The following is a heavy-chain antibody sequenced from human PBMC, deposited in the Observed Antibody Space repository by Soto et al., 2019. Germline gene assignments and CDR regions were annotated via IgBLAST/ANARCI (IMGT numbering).Heavy chain of an antibody. Sequence: ASVKVSCKASGYTFNSHAIHWMRQAPGQRLEWMGWINAGNGNTYYAEKFKGRVSLTRDTVATTVYMEMTSLTSEDTGVYYCARDQSGIGWYVDWFDPRGQGTLXTVSS. V-gene: IGHV1-3*01. D-gene: IGHD6-19*01. CDR2: INAGNGNT. CDR3: ARDQSGIGWYVDWFDP. CDR1: GYTFNSHA. J-gene: IGHJ5*02.